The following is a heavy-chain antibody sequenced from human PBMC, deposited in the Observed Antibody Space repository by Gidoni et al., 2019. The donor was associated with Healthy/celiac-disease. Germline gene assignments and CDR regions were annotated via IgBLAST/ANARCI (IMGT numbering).Heavy chain of an antibody. Sequence: EVQLVESGGGLVQPGGSLRLSCAASGFTFSSYWMSWVRQAPGKGLERVANIKQDGSEKYYVDSVKGRFTISRDNAKNSLYLQMNSLRAEDTAVYYCAVQQLGYYFDYWGQGTLVTVSS. CDR1: GFTFSSYW. D-gene: IGHD6-13*01. CDR2: IKQDGSEK. V-gene: IGHV3-7*02. CDR3: AVQQLGYYFDY. J-gene: IGHJ4*02.